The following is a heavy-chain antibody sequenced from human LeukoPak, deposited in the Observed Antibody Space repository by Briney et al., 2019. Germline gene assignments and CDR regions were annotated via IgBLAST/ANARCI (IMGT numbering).Heavy chain of an antibody. J-gene: IGHJ5*02. CDR1: GYTFTSYG. CDR3: ARDGPDVDCSGGSCYSGS. CDR2: ISAYNGNT. Sequence: ASVKVSCKASGYTFTSYGISRVRQAPGQGLEWMGWISAYNGNTNYAQKLQGRVTMTTDTSTSTAYMELRSLRSDDTAVYYCARDGPDVDCSGGSCYSGSWGQGTLVTVSS. V-gene: IGHV1-18*04. D-gene: IGHD2-15*01.